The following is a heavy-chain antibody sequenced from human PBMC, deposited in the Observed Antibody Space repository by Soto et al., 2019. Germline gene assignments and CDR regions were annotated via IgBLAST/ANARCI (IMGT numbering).Heavy chain of an antibody. D-gene: IGHD1-26*01. CDR2: IIPIFRTA. J-gene: IGHJ6*02. CDR3: AXDSLIPSAADYYYDMDV. CDR1: GDGFSNYA. Sequence: SVQVSCKASGDGFSNYAISWVRQAPGQGLEWMGGIIPIFRTANYAQKFQGRLSITADDSTSTAYMELSSLKSDDTAVYFCAXDSLIPSAADYYYDMDVWGPGTTVTVSS. V-gene: IGHV1-69*13.